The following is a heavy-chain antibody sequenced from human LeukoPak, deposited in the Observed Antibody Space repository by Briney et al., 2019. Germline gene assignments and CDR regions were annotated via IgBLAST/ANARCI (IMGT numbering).Heavy chain of an antibody. CDR3: ARDPYSATYGDTYCYYMDV. CDR1: GFTFSSYA. J-gene: IGHJ6*03. CDR2: ISGSGGST. D-gene: IGHD1-26*01. V-gene: IGHV3-23*01. Sequence: GGSLRLSCAASGFTFSSYAMSWVRQAPGKGLEWVSAISGSGGSTYYAGSVKGRFTISRDNSKNTLYLQMNSLRAEDTAVYYCARDPYSATYGDTYCYYMDVWGKGTTVTISS.